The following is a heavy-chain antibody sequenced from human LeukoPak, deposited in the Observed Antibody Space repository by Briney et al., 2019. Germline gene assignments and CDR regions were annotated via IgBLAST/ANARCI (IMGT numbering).Heavy chain of an antibody. CDR3: ARGVGSGGAPDAFDI. J-gene: IGHJ3*02. V-gene: IGHV4-4*07. CDR2: IYTSGST. D-gene: IGHD2-15*01. CDR1: GGSISSYY. Sequence: PSETLSLTCTVSGGSISSYYWSWIRQPAGKGLEWIGRIYTSGSTNYNPSLKNRVTMSVDTSKNQFSLKLSSVTAADTAVYYCARGVGSGGAPDAFDIWGQGTMVTVSS.